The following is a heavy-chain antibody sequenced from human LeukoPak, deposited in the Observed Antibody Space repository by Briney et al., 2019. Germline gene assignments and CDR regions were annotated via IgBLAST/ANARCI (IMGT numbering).Heavy chain of an antibody. CDR3: ARSRRTIFGVVILYYYMDV. J-gene: IGHJ6*03. CDR2: IYYSGST. Sequence: SETLSLTCTVSGGSISSYYWSWIRQPPGKGLEWIGYIYYSGSTNYNPSLKSRVTISVDTSKNQFSLKLSSVTAADTAVYYCARSRRTIFGVVILYYYMDVWGKGTTVTVSS. V-gene: IGHV4-59*12. CDR1: GGSISSYY. D-gene: IGHD3-3*01.